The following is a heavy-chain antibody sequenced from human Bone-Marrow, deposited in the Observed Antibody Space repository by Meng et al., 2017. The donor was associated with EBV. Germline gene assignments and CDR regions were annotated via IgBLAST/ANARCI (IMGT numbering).Heavy chain of an antibody. V-gene: IGHV3-74*01. CDR1: GFPFRRYW. Sequence: VELAESGVAFVQSGASLILSFAVSGFPFRRYWMHWVRQAPGKGLVWISRINENGGITTYADSVRGRFTISRDNTKNTLYLQINNVRVEDTAVYFCSRDLAGPYDDWGQGTLVTVSS. CDR2: INENGGIT. CDR3: SRDLAGPYDD. J-gene: IGHJ4*02.